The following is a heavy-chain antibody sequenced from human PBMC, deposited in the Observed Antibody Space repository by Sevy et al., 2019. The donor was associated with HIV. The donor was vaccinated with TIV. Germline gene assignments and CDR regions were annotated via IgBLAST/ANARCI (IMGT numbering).Heavy chain of an antibody. V-gene: IGHV3-23*01. J-gene: IGHJ4*02. Sequence: GGSLRISCVASGFTFSDYAMSWVRQAPGKGLEWVSSLFGGGHGANYADSVKGRFIISRDNSRNTLSLQLNSLRAEDAAAYYCAKMEGQLVSEYYFDYRGQGILVTVSS. CDR3: AKMEGQLVSEYYFDY. CDR1: GFTFSDYA. CDR2: LFGGGHGA. D-gene: IGHD6-13*01.